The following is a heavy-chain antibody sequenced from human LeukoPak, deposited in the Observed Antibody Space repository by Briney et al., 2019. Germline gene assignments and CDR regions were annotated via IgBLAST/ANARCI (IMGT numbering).Heavy chain of an antibody. CDR1: GYTFTSYA. CDR3: ARGCGGDCPNAENFQH. Sequence: ASVKVSCKASGYTFTSYAIHWVRQAPGQRLEWMGWINPGNGNTKYSQNFQGRVTITRDTSASTAYMELSSLRSEDTTIYYCARGCGGDCPNAENFQHWGQGTLVTVSP. J-gene: IGHJ1*01. V-gene: IGHV1-3*01. D-gene: IGHD2-21*02. CDR2: INPGNGNT.